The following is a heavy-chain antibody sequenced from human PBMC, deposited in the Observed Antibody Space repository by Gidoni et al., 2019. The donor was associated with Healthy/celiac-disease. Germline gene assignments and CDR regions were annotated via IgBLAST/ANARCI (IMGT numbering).Heavy chain of an antibody. Sequence: EVQLVESGGGLVQPGGSLRLSWAASGVTVSSNYMSWVRQAPGKGLEWVSVLYSGGSTYYADSVKGRFTISRDNSKNTLYLQMNSLRAEDTAVYYCARDNPYRFGESGYWGQGTLVTVSS. CDR3: ARDNPYRFGESGY. J-gene: IGHJ4*02. CDR2: LYSGGST. D-gene: IGHD3-10*01. CDR1: GVTVSSNY. V-gene: IGHV3-66*01.